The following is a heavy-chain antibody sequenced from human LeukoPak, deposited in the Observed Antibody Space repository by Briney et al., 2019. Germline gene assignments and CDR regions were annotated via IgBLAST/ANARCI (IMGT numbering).Heavy chain of an antibody. J-gene: IGHJ4*02. CDR1: GFTFRNYG. CDR3: AKEGPGNYYSAYFDS. CDR2: ISYEASTT. D-gene: IGHD1-26*01. Sequence: GGSLRLSCAASGFTFRNYGMQWVRQAPGKGLEWVAVISYEASTTYYADSVKGRFTISRDNSRNTLSLQMNGLRPEDTAVYYCAKEGPGNYYSAYFDSWGQGTLVTVSS. V-gene: IGHV3-30*18.